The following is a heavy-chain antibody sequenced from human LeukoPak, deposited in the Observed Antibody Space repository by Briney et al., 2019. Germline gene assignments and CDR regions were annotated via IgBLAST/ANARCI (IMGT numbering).Heavy chain of an antibody. CDR2: INHSGST. CDR1: GGSFSGYY. V-gene: IGHV4-34*01. D-gene: IGHD5-12*01. Sequence: KPSETLSLTCAVYGGSFSGYYWSWIRQPPGKGLEWIGEINHSGSTNYNPPLKSRVTISVDTSKNQFSLKLSSVTAADTAVYYCARESGYEFDYWGQGTLVTVSS. J-gene: IGHJ4*02. CDR3: ARESGYEFDY.